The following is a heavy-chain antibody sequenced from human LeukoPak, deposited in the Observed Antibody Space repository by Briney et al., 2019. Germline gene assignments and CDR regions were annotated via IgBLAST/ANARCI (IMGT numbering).Heavy chain of an antibody. CDR2: ISYDGSNK. V-gene: IGHV3-30*03. Sequence: GRSLRLSCAASGFTFSSYGMHWVRQAPGKGLEWVAVISYDGSNKYYADSVKGRFTISRDNSKNTLYLQMNSLRAEDTAVYYCARGVAVGDFDYWGQGTLVTVSS. J-gene: IGHJ4*02. CDR1: GFTFSSYG. D-gene: IGHD6-19*01. CDR3: ARGVAVGDFDY.